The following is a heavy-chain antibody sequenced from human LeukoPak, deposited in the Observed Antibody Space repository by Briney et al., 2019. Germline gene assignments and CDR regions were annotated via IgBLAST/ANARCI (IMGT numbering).Heavy chain of an antibody. D-gene: IGHD5-18*01. CDR1: GFTFSSYA. V-gene: IGHV3-30*14. CDR2: ISYDGSNK. Sequence: GRSLRLSCAASGFTFSSYAMHWVRQAPGKGLEWVAVISYDGSNKCYADSAKGRFTISRDNSKNTVYLQMNSLRAEDTAVYYCARGGYAHYYGMDVWGQGTTVTVSS. J-gene: IGHJ6*02. CDR3: ARGGYAHYYGMDV.